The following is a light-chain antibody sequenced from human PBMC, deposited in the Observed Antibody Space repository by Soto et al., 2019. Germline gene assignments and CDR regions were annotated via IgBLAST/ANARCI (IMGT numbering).Light chain of an antibody. CDR1: QSITKW. Sequence: DIQMTQSPSTLSASVGDTVTITCRASQSITKWLAWYQQKPGKAPKVLIYKTSTLEAGVPSRFSGSGSGPEFTLMISSLQPDYGAKYYGQQYNYFPLTFGQGTQLESK. J-gene: IGKJ2*01. V-gene: IGKV1-5*03. CDR3: QQYNYFPLT. CDR2: KTS.